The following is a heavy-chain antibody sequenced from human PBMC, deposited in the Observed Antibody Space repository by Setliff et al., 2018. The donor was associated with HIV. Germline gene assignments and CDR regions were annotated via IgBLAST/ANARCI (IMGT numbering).Heavy chain of an antibody. D-gene: IGHD1-26*01. Sequence: SETLSLTCAVYGGSFSGYYWSWIRQPPGKGLEWIAYINNSGRIYYNPSLKSRVTISVDTSKNQFSLKLSSVTAADTAVYYCARDLREVGGGSYADYWGQGTLVTVSS. V-gene: IGHV4-34*09. CDR2: INNSGRI. CDR3: ARDLREVGGGSYADY. CDR1: GGSFSGYY. J-gene: IGHJ4*02.